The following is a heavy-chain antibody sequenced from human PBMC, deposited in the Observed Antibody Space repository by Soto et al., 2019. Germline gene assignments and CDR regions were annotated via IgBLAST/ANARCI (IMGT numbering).Heavy chain of an antibody. Sequence: EVQLVEFGGGLVQPGRSLRLSCAASGFTFDDYAMNWVRQAPGKGLEWVSGISWNSGSIAYADSVKGRFTISRDNAKNSLYLLMNSLRAADTALYYCTRVRGYNYGFFDYWGQGTLVTVSS. CDR1: GFTFDDYA. CDR3: TRVRGYNYGFFDY. J-gene: IGHJ4*02. CDR2: ISWNSGSI. V-gene: IGHV3-9*01. D-gene: IGHD5-18*01.